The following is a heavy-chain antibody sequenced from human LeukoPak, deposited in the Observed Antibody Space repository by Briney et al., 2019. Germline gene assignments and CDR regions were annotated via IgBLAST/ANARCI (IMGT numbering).Heavy chain of an antibody. CDR3: TFDYGDYQYYYYYMDV. CDR2: IKSKTDGGTT. D-gene: IGHD4-17*01. Sequence: GGSLRLSCAASGFTFSNAWMSWVRQAPGKGLEWVGRIKSKTDGGTTDYAAPVKGRFTTSRDDSKNTLYLQMNSLKTEDTAVYYCTFDYGDYQYYYYYMDVWGKGTTVTVSS. J-gene: IGHJ6*03. V-gene: IGHV3-15*01. CDR1: GFTFSNAW.